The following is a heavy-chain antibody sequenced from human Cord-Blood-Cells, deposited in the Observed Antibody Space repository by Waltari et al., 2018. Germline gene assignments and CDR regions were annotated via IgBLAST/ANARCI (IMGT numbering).Heavy chain of an antibody. CDR1: GGSFSGYY. Sequence: QVQLQQWGAGLLKPSETLSLTCAVYGGSFSGYYLSWIRQPPGKGLEWIGEINHSGSTNYNPSLKSRVTISVDTSKNQFSLKLSSVTAADTAVYYCAREPVRMGDYWGQGTLVTVSS. J-gene: IGHJ4*02. CDR3: AREPVRMGDY. D-gene: IGHD1-26*01. CDR2: INHSGST. V-gene: IGHV4-34*01.